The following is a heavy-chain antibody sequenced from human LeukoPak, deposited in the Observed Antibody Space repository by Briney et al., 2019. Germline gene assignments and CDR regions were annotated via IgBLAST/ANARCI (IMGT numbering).Heavy chain of an antibody. D-gene: IGHD3-10*01. CDR3: ARGGGSGTYRLDY. Sequence: GGSLRLSCAASGFTFNTYWMHWVRQAPEKGLVWVSRINGDGSSISYADSVKGRFTISRDNAKNTLYLQLNSLRAEDTAVYYCARGGGSGTYRLDYWGQGTLVTVSS. V-gene: IGHV3-74*01. J-gene: IGHJ4*02. CDR1: GFTFNTYW. CDR2: INGDGSSI.